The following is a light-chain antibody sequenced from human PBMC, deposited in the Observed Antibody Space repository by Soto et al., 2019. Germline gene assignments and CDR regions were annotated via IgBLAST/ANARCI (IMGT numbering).Light chain of an antibody. V-gene: IGKV3-11*01. CDR2: DAS. Sequence: EIVLTQSPATLSLSPGDRATLSCRARQSVSNFLAWYQQKPGQAPRLLIYDASNRATGIPARFSGGGSGTDFTLTISSLEPEDFAVYYCQVRSNWHTWTFGQGTKVEI. J-gene: IGKJ1*01. CDR1: QSVSNF. CDR3: QVRSNWHTWT.